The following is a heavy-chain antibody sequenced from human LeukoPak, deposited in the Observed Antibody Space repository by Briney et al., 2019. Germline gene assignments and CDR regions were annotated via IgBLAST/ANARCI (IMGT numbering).Heavy chain of an antibody. V-gene: IGHV1-69*01. D-gene: IGHD6-13*01. J-gene: IGHJ5*01. Sequence: SVKVSCKASGGIFSSFAITWVRQAPGQGLEWMGEIIPFFGPGNYAQKFQDRVTITADQSTKTAYIEINSLRPEDTALYFCAKSTAAAGRWFDSWGQGTLVIVSS. CDR1: GGIFSSFA. CDR3: AKSTAAAGRWFDS. CDR2: IIPFFGPG.